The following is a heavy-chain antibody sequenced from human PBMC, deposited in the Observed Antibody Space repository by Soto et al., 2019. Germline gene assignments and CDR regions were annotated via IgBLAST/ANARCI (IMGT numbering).Heavy chain of an antibody. CDR3: ARTDSSRGYYYYYDMDV. V-gene: IGHV5-10-1*01. J-gene: IGHJ6*02. CDR1: GYSFTSYW. Sequence: GESLKISCKGSGYSFTSYWINWVRQMTGKGLEWMGRIDPSDSYTNYSPSFQGHVTISADKSISTVYVQWSSLKASDTAMYYCARTDSSRGYYYYYDMDVWGQGTTVTVSS. CDR2: IDPSDSYT. D-gene: IGHD6-13*01.